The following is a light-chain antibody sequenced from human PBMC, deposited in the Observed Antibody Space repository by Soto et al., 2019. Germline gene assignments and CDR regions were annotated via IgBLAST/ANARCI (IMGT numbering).Light chain of an antibody. CDR1: QSISNGY. CDR3: LQYGSSPRT. Sequence: IVLTQSPGTLSLSPGQRAILSCRASQSISNGYLAWYQQRPGQANRLLIYGVSSRATDIPDRFSGGASGTDFTLTINRLEPEDFELYYGLQYGSSPRTFGQGTKVEI. CDR2: GVS. J-gene: IGKJ1*01. V-gene: IGKV3-20*01.